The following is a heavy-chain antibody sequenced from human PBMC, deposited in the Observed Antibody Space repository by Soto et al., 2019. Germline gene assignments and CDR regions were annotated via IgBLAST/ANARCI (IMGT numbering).Heavy chain of an antibody. D-gene: IGHD3-3*01. CDR1: GFTFSSYG. J-gene: IGHJ3*02. CDR3: AKETYYDFWSGYQGRAFDI. CDR2: ISYDGSNK. Sequence: GGSLRLSCAASGFTFSSYGMHWVRQAPGKGLEWVAVISYDGSNKYYADSVKGRFTISRDNSKNTLYLQMNSLRAEDTAVYYCAKETYYDFWSGYQGRAFDIWGQGTMVTVSS. V-gene: IGHV3-30*18.